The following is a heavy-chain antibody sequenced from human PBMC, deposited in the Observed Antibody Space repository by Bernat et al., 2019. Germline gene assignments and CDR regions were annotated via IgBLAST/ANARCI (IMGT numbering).Heavy chain of an antibody. CDR3: ARLGAGILYLPTRWGAFDI. Sequence: VLLVESGGGLVQPGGSLRLSCAASGFTFSDYYMSWIRQAPGKGLEWVSYISSSGSTIYYADSVKGRFTISRDNAKNSLYLQMNSLRAEDTAVYYCARLGAGILYLPTRWGAFDIWGQGTMVTVSS. CDR1: GFTFSDYY. V-gene: IGHV3-11*01. J-gene: IGHJ3*02. D-gene: IGHD2-8*01. CDR2: ISSSGSTI.